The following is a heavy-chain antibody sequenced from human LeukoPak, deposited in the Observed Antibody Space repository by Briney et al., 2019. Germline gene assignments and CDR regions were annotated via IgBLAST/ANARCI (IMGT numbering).Heavy chain of an antibody. J-gene: IGHJ6*03. CDR3: ARDRAIYDSSGYYDYYYYMDA. CDR2: IYTSGST. CDR1: GGSISGGSYY. D-gene: IGHD3-22*01. V-gene: IGHV4-61*02. Sequence: SETLSLTCTVSGGSISGGSYYWSWIRQPAGKGLEWIGRIYTSGSTNYNPSLKSRVTISVDTSKNQFSLKLSSVTAADTAVYYCARDRAIYDSSGYYDYYYYMDAWGKGTTVTVSS.